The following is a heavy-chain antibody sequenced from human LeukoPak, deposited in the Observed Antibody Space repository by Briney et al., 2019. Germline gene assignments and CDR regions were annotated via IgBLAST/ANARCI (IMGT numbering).Heavy chain of an antibody. CDR2: ISWNSGSI. CDR1: GFTFDDYA. CDR3: ARAGGSGSYYLEGGYYYYMGV. V-gene: IGHV3-9*01. Sequence: PGGSLRLSCAASGFTFDDYAMHWVRQAPGKGLEWVSGISWNSGSIGYADSVKGRFTISRDNAKNSLYLQMSSLRAEDTALYYCARAGGSGSYYLEGGYYYYMGVWGKGTTVTVSS. D-gene: IGHD3-10*01. J-gene: IGHJ6*03.